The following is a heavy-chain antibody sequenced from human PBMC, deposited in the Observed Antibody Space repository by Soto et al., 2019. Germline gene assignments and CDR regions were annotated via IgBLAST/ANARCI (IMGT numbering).Heavy chain of an antibody. CDR1: GFTFTGYY. CDR3: ARGYCSSTSCSDYYYYYGMDV. Sequence: ASVKVSCKASGFTFTGYYMHWVRQAPGQGLEWMGWINPNSGGTNYAQKFQGRVTMTRDTSISTAYMELSRLRSDDTAVYYCARGYCSSTSCSDYYYYYGMDVWGQGTTVTVSS. D-gene: IGHD2-2*01. J-gene: IGHJ6*02. V-gene: IGHV1-2*02. CDR2: INPNSGGT.